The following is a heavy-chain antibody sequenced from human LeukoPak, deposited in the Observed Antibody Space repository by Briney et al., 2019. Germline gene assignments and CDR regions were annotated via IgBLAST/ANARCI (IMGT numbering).Heavy chain of an antibody. D-gene: IGHD6-6*01. J-gene: IGHJ4*02. Sequence: ADTLSLTCAVYGGSLSGYYWSWIRQPPGKGLEWIGEINHSGSTNYNPSLKSRVTISVDTSKNQFSLKLSSVTAADTAVYYCARGSIAARHFDYWGQGTLVTVSS. CDR1: GGSLSGYY. V-gene: IGHV4-34*01. CDR2: INHSGST. CDR3: ARGSIAARHFDY.